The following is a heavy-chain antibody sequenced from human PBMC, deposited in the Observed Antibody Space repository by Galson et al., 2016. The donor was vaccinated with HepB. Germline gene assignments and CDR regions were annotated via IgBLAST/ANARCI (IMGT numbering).Heavy chain of an antibody. CDR2: ISSDGLTT. CDR1: GFTFRTYW. J-gene: IGHJ4*02. D-gene: IGHD1-26*01. V-gene: IGHV3-74*03. Sequence: SLRLSCAASGFTFRTYWMHWVRQTPGMGLVWVSSISSDGLTTTYADSVKGRFTISRDNGRNTLYLQMNSLRAEDTGVYYCARDQTRRGPTTFDNWGQGTLVTVSS. CDR3: ARDQTRRGPTTFDN.